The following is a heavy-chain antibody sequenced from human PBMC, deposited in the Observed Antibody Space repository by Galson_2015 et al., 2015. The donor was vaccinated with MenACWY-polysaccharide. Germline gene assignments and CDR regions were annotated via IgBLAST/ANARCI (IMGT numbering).Heavy chain of an antibody. D-gene: IGHD2-8*01. V-gene: IGHV4-39*01. Sequence: LSLTCTVSGGSISSTTYVWAWIRQPPGKGLEWVGSIHYSGSTTYNSSLKSRVTISVDTSKNQFSLKLSSVTTADTAVYYCARPKPVNGWFDPWGQGTLVTVSS. CDR2: IHYSGST. CDR1: GGSISSTTYV. CDR3: ARPKPVNGWFDP. J-gene: IGHJ5*02.